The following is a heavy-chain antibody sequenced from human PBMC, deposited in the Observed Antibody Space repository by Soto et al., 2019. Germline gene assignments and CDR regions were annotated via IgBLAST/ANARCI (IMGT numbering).Heavy chain of an antibody. CDR3: ARDWSLDRGGGYSFGPTNYYYYGMDV. V-gene: IGHV1-46*01. CDR1: GYIFTSYY. Sequence: ASVKVSCKASGYIFTSYYIHWVRQAPGQGLEWMGIINPSGGSTSYAQKFQGRITLTRDTSTSTVYMELSSLRFEDTAMYYCARDWSLDRGGGYSFGPTNYYYYGMDVWGQGTTVTVSS. CDR2: INPSGGST. J-gene: IGHJ6*02. D-gene: IGHD5-18*01.